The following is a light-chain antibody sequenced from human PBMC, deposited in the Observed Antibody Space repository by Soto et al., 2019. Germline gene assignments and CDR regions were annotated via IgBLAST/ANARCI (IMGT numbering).Light chain of an antibody. CDR2: AAS. CDR3: QQSYTTPVYS. V-gene: IGKV1-39*01. CDR1: QNIIFY. Sequence: EIQMTQLPSSLSASVVDIATITCRASQNIIFYLNWYQHKPGKAPKLLIYAASNLQSGVPSRFSGSGSGTDFTLTISSLQPEDFATYFCQQSYTTPVYSFGQGTKVDIK. J-gene: IGKJ2*01.